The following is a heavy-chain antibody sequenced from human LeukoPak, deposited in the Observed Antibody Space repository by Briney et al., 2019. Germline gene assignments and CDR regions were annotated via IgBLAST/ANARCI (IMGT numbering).Heavy chain of an antibody. Sequence: GGSLRLSCAASGFTFSSYWMHWVRQAPGKGLEWVSYISSSGSTIYYADAVKRQFTISRDNAKNSLYLQRNSLRAEDTAVYYCARGFSDYGDYFDYWGQGTLVTVSS. J-gene: IGHJ4*02. CDR2: ISSSGSTI. CDR1: GFTFSSYW. CDR3: ARGFSDYGDYFDY. D-gene: IGHD4-17*01. V-gene: IGHV3-48*04.